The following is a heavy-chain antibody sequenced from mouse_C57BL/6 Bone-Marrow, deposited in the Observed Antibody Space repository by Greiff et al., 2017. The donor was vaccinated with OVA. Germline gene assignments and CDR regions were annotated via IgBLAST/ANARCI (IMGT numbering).Heavy chain of an antibody. J-gene: IGHJ3*01. Sequence: DVKLVESGGGLVQSGRSLRLSCATSGFTFSDFYMEWVRQAPGKGLEWIAASRNKANDYTTEYSASVKGRFIVSRDTSQSILYLQMNALRAEDTAIYYCARDGSNYEFAYWGQGTLVTVSA. V-gene: IGHV7-1*01. D-gene: IGHD2-5*01. CDR1: GFTFSDFY. CDR2: SRNKANDYTT. CDR3: ARDGSNYEFAY.